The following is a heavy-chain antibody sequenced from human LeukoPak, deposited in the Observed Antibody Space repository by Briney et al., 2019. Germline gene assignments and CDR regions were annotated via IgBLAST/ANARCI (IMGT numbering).Heavy chain of an antibody. CDR1: GFTFTSHW. CDR3: AREARMWQYPPYFDY. D-gene: IGHD2-2*01. J-gene: IGHJ4*02. Sequence: GGSLRLSCAVSGFTFTSHWMTWVRQAPGKGLEWVANIKHDGSERYYVDSVKGRFTISRDNAGNSVSLQMNSLRAEDTAVYYCAREARMWQYPPYFDYWGQGTLVTVSS. V-gene: IGHV3-7*05. CDR2: IKHDGSER.